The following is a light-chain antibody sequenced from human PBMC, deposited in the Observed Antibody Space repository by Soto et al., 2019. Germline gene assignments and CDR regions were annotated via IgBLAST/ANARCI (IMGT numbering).Light chain of an antibody. Sequence: QSVLTQPPSVSGAPGQRVTISCTGSSSNIGAGYDVHWYQQLPGTAPKLLMYANSNRPSGVPDRFYGSKSGTSASLAITGLQAEDEADYYCQSYDTSLSVVFGGGTKLTVL. CDR2: ANS. V-gene: IGLV1-40*01. CDR3: QSYDTSLSVV. J-gene: IGLJ2*01. CDR1: SSNIGAGYD.